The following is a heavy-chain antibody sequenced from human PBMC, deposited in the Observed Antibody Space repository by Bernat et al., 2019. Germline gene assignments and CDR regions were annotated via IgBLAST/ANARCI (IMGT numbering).Heavy chain of an antibody. V-gene: IGHV1-46*01. CDR3: AREIGSGLKYFQH. CDR1: GYTFTSYY. J-gene: IGHJ1*01. Sequence: QVQLVQSGAEVKKPGASVKVSCEASGYTFTSYYMHWVRQAPGQGLEWMGIINPSGGSTSYAQKFQGRVTMTRDTSTSTVYMELSSLRSEDTAVYYCAREIGSGLKYFQHWGQGTLVTVSS. CDR2: INPSGGST. D-gene: IGHD5-12*01.